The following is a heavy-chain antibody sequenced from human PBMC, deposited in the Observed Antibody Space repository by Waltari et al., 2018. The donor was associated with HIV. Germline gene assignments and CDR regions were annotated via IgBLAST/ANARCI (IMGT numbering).Heavy chain of an antibody. CDR2: VSSDGNST. D-gene: IGHD3-3*01. CDR3: ARSLYYDFWSAYPPDY. CDR1: GFTFRSSR. J-gene: IGHJ4*02. Sequence: EVKLVEDGGRQGQTRGYLRLACVAYGFTFRSSRKHWIRQVPGKGLVWISRVSSDGNSTVYADSVKGRFTISRDNAKNTLFLQMNSLRVEDTAVYFCARSLYYDFWSAYPPDYWGQGTRVTVSS. V-gene: IGHV3-74*03.